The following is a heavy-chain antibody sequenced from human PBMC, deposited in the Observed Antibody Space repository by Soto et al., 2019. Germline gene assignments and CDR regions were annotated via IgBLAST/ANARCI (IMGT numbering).Heavy chain of an antibody. D-gene: IGHD3-3*01. CDR3: ARGRGILRFLEWLFDY. J-gene: IGHJ4*02. V-gene: IGHV1-8*01. CDR1: GYTFTSYD. CDR2: MNPNSGNT. Sequence: ASVKVSCKASGYTFTSYDINWVRQATGQGLEWMGWMNPNSGNTGYAQKFQGRVTMTRNTSISTAYMELSSLRSEDTAVYYCARGRGILRFLEWLFDYWGQGTLVTVSS.